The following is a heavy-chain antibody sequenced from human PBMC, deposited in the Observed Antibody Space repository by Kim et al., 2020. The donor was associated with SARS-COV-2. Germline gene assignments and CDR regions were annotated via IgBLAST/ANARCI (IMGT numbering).Heavy chain of an antibody. Sequence: SETLSLTCTVSGGSITNDYWTWVRQAPGRGLEWIGFFYYSGTTNYNPSLKSRVTISVDTSKNEFSLRLTSVTAADTAVYYCARDGGWSRGGSIDYWGQGTLVTVSS. J-gene: IGHJ4*02. D-gene: IGHD6-19*01. CDR2: FYYSGTT. V-gene: IGHV4-59*01. CDR1: GGSITNDY. CDR3: ARDGGWSRGGSIDY.